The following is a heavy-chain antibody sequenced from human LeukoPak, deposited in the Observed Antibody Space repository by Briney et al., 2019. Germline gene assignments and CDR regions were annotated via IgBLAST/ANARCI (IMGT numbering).Heavy chain of an antibody. Sequence: ASVKVSCKASGYTFTNFYLHWVRQAPGQGLEWMGIINPGGGNTNYAQQFQGRLTMTRDTSTTTVYMDLTSLRSEDTAVYYCARDLYYGSGTYYSYYFGYWGQGTLVTVFS. CDR3: ARDLYYGSGTYYSYYFGY. J-gene: IGHJ4*02. CDR2: INPGGGNT. CDR1: GYTFTNFY. V-gene: IGHV1-46*01. D-gene: IGHD3-10*01.